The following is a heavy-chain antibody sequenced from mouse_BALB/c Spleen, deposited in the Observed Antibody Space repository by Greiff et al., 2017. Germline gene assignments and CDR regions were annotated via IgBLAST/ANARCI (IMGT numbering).Heavy chain of an antibody. D-gene: IGHD2-4*01. V-gene: IGHV3-2*02. CDR1: GYSITSDYA. J-gene: IGHJ3*01. Sequence: VQLKESGPGLVKPSQSLSLTCTVTGYSITSDYAWNWIRQFPGNKLEWMGYISYSGSTSYNPSLKSRISITRDTSKNQFFLQLNSVTTEDTATYYCARNDYDYGNWGQGTLVTVSA. CDR3: ARNDYDYGN. CDR2: ISYSGST.